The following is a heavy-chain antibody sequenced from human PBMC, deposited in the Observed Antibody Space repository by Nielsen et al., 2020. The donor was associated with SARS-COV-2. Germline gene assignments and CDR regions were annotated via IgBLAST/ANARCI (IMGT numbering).Heavy chain of an antibody. V-gene: IGHV3-30*18. CDR1: GFTFSRYW. CDR3: AKVITEWELLSVAFDF. J-gene: IGHJ3*01. CDR2: ISYDGSNQ. D-gene: IGHD1-26*01. Sequence: GGSLRLSCAASGFTFSRYWMHWVRQAPGKGLEWVAIISYDGSNQYYADSVQGRFTISRDNSKNTLYLQMYNLRPEDTALYYCAKVITEWELLSVAFDFWGQGTMVTVSS.